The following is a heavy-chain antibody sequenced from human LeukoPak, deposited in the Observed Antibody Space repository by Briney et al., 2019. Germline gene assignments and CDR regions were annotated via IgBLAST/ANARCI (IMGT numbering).Heavy chain of an antibody. J-gene: IGHJ3*02. CDR3: ARDTPYYDSSGYDDAFDI. D-gene: IGHD3-22*01. V-gene: IGHV4-30-4*01. CDR1: GGSISSGDYY. CDR2: IYYSGST. Sequence: PSETLSLTCTVSGGSISSGDYYWSWIRQPPGKGLEWIGYIYYSGSTYYNPSLKSRVTISVDTSKNQFSLKLSSVTAADTAVYYCARDTPYYDSSGYDDAFDIWGQGTMVTVSS.